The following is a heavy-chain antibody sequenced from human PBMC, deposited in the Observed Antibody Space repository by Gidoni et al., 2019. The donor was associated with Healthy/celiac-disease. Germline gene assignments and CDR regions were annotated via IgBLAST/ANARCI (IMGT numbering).Heavy chain of an antibody. V-gene: IGHV1-58*01. J-gene: IGHJ2*01. CDR3: AAGSRLLWGFDL. D-gene: IGHD2-2*01. CDR1: GFTFTSSA. Sequence: QMQLVQSGPEVKKPGTSVKVSCKASGFTFTSSAVQWVRQARGQRLEWIGWIVVGIGNTNYAQKFQERVTITRDMSTSTAYMELSSLRSEDTAVYYCAAGSRLLWGFDLWGRGTLVTVSS. CDR2: IVVGIGNT.